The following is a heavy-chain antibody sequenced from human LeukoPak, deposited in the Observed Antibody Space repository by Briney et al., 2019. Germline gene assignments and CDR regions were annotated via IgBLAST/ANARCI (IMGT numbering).Heavy chain of an antibody. CDR3: ARAGGYRPLTYNWNYVWFDP. V-gene: IGHV7-4-1*02. Sequence: ASVKVSCKASGYTFTSYAMNWVRQAPGQGLEWMGWINTNTGNPTYAQGFTGRFVFSLDTSVSTAYLQISSLKAEDIAVYYCARAGGYRPLTYNWNYVWFDPWGQGTLVTVSS. D-gene: IGHD1-7*01. CDR1: GYTFTSYA. CDR2: INTNTGNP. J-gene: IGHJ5*02.